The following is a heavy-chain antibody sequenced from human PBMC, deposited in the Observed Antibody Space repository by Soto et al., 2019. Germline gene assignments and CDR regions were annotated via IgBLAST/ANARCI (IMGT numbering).Heavy chain of an antibody. CDR3: ARKDYADN. CDR2: ITPILDIA. J-gene: IGHJ4*02. CDR1: GGTFSSYT. Sequence: SVKVSCKASGGTFSSYTINWVRQAPGPGLEWMGRITPILDIANYAQKFQGRLTITADKFTNTTYMELSSLRSEDTAVYYCARKDYADNWGQGTLVTVSS. V-gene: IGHV1-69*02.